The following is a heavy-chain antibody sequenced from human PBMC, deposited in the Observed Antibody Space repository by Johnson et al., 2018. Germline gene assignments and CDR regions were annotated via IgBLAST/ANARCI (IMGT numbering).Heavy chain of an antibody. CDR2: ISYDGRNK. Sequence: QVQLVESGGGLVQPGGSLRLSCAASGFTFRSYGMHWVRQAPGKGLAWVAVISYDGRNKYYADSVTGRFTISRDNAKNTWYLQMNGLRAEDTAVWYCARVGGSNYYYHYDMDVWGKGTTVTVSS. CDR3: ARVGGSNYYYHYDMDV. V-gene: IGHV3-30*03. D-gene: IGHD4-11*01. J-gene: IGHJ6*03. CDR1: GFTFRSYG.